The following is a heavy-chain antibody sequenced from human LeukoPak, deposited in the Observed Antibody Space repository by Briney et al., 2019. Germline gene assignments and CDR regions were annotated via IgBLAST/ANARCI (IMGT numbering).Heavy chain of an antibody. J-gene: IGHJ4*02. CDR2: IYYSGST. Sequence: SETLSLTCTVSGVSISSYYWSWIRRPPGKGLEWIGYIYYSGSTNYNPSLKSRVTISVDTSKNQFSLKLSSVTAADTAVYYCARGLRSDYWGQGTLVTVSS. CDR1: GVSISSYY. CDR3: ARGLRSDY. V-gene: IGHV4-59*01.